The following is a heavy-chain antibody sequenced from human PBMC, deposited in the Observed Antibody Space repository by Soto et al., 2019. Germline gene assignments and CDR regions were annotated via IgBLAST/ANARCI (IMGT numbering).Heavy chain of an antibody. J-gene: IGHJ6*02. V-gene: IGHV5-51*01. CDR2: IYPGDSDT. Sequence: GESLKISCQASGYSFTTYWISWVRQMPGKGLEWMGIIYPGDSDTRYSPSFQGQVTISADKSISTAYLQWRSLKASDTAMYYCARLKVSAMDVWGQGTMVTVSS. CDR3: ARLKVSAMDV. CDR1: GYSFTTYW.